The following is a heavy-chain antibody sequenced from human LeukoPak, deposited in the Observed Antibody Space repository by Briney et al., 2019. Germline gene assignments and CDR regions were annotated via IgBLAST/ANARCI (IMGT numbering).Heavy chain of an antibody. Sequence: ASVKVSCKASGYTFTGYYMHWVRQAPGQGLEWMGRINPNSGGTNYAQKFQGRVTMTRDTTISTAYMELSRLRSDDTALYYCGRAEGYYDSSDYSGLDYWGQGTLVTVSS. CDR1: GYTFTGYY. J-gene: IGHJ4*02. D-gene: IGHD3-22*01. CDR3: GRAEGYYDSSDYSGLDY. V-gene: IGHV1-2*06. CDR2: INPNSGGT.